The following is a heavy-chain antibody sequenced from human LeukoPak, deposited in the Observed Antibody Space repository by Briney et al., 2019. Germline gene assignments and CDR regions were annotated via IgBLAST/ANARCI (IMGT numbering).Heavy chain of an antibody. CDR2: IKNKVDGGTT. CDR1: GFTLSNAW. D-gene: IGHD6-6*01. J-gene: IGHJ4*02. Sequence: PGGSLRLYCAASGFTLSNAWMGRLRQAPGKGLEWVGRIKNKVDGGTTDYAAPVKGRFAISRDDSKNTLYLQMNSLKTEETAVYYWTADGRSKYRLYYMDYWGQGTLVTVSS. CDR3: TADGRSKYRLYYMDY. V-gene: IGHV3-15*01.